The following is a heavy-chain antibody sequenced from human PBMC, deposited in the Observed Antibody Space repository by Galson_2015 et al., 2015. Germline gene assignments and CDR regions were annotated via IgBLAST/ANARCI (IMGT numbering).Heavy chain of an antibody. CDR2: ISGSGGST. CDR3: AKPNYAVDAFDI. D-gene: IGHD1-7*01. J-gene: IGHJ3*02. Sequence: SLRLSCAASGFTFSSYAMSWVRQAPGEGLEWVSAISGSGGSTYYADSVKGRFTISRDNSKNTLYLQMNSLRAEDTAVYYCAKPNYAVDAFDIWGQGTLVTVSS. CDR1: GFTFSSYA. V-gene: IGHV3-23*01.